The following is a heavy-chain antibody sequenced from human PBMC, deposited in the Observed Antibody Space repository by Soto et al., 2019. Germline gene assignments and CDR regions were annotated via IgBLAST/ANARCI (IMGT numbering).Heavy chain of an antibody. V-gene: IGHV3-23*01. Sequence: GGSLRLSCAASGFTFSSYAMSWVRQAPGKGLEWVSAISGSGGSTYYADSVKGRFTSSINNSKNTLYLQMNRLRSEDTAVYYGAKVVYDVETYYYYYYMDVWGKGTTVTVSS. CDR2: ISGSGGST. J-gene: IGHJ6*03. CDR3: AKVVYDVETYYYYYYMDV. D-gene: IGHD5-12*01. CDR1: GFTFSSYA.